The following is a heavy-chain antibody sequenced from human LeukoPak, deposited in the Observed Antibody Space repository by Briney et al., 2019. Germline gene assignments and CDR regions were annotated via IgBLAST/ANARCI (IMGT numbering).Heavy chain of an antibody. Sequence: GGSLRLSCAASGFTFSSYGMHWVRQAPGKGLEWVAFIRYDGSNKYYADSVKGRFTISRDNAKNSLYLQMNSLSAEDTAVYYCARVRTSSGSYYFDSWGQGTLVTVSS. J-gene: IGHJ4*02. CDR2: IRYDGSNK. CDR1: GFTFSSYG. V-gene: IGHV3-30*02. D-gene: IGHD6-19*01. CDR3: ARVRTSSGSYYFDS.